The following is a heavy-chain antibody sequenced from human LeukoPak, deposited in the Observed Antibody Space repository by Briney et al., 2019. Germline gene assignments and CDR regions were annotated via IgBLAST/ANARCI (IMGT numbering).Heavy chain of an antibody. J-gene: IGHJ4*02. Sequence: ASVKVSCKASGYTFSSYYIHWVRQAPGEGLEWMGIINPGRGNTNYAQKFQSKVAMTTDTSTSTVYMELSSLRSEDTAVYYCARDRDWGSSDPFDYWGQGTLVTVSS. CDR2: INPGRGNT. CDR1: GYTFSSYY. D-gene: IGHD7-27*01. V-gene: IGHV1-46*01. CDR3: ARDRDWGSSDPFDY.